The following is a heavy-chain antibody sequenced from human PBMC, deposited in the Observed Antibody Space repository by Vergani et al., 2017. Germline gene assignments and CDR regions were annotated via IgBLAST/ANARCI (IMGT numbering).Heavy chain of an antibody. V-gene: IGHV3-21*01. CDR1: GFTFSSYS. Sequence: EVQLVESGGGLVKPGGSLRLSCAASGFTFSSYSMNWVRQAPGKGLEWVSSISSSSSYIYYADSAKGRFTISRDNAKNSLYLQMNSLRAEDTAVYYCARVSIAVAGNYYYYYGMDVWGQGTTVTVSS. D-gene: IGHD6-19*01. J-gene: IGHJ6*02. CDR3: ARVSIAVAGNYYYYYGMDV. CDR2: ISSSSSYI.